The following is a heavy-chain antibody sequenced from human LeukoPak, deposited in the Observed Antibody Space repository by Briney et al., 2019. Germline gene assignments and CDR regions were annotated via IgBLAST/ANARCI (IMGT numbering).Heavy chain of an antibody. D-gene: IGHD2-21*02. Sequence: PSETLSLTCAVYGGSFSGYYWSWIRQPPGKGLEWIGEINHSGSTNYNPSLKSRVTISVDTSKNQFSLKLSSVTAADTAVYYCARGVSDIVVVTAIEPHFYDYWGQGTLVTVSS. CDR3: ARGVSDIVVVTAIEPHFYDY. V-gene: IGHV4-34*01. CDR2: INHSGST. CDR1: GGSFSGYY. J-gene: IGHJ4*02.